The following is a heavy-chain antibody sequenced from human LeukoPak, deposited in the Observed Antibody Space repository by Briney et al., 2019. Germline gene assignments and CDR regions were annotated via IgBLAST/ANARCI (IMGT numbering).Heavy chain of an antibody. V-gene: IGHV3-23*01. CDR1: GFTFSSYA. CDR3: ASPDTTVDYGSGLRYYYGMDV. D-gene: IGHD3-10*01. CDR2: ISGSGGST. J-gene: IGHJ6*02. Sequence: GGSLRLSCAASGFTFSSYAMSWVRQAPGKGLEWVSAISGSGGSTYYADSVKGRFTISRDNSKNTLYLQMNSLRAEDTAVYYCASPDTTVDYGSGLRYYYGMDVWGQGTTVTVSS.